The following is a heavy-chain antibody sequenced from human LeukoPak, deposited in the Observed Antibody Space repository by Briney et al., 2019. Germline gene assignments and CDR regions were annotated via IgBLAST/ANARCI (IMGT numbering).Heavy chain of an antibody. J-gene: IGHJ6*03. CDR2: IHHSGST. Sequence: SETLSLTCAVYGGSFSDFYWSWIRQPPGKGLEWIGDIHHSGSTNYNPSLKGRVTISVDTSKNQFSLRLRSVTAADTAVYYCARKYGDHYYYYYMDVWGKGTTVTVSS. CDR3: ARKYGDHYYYYYMDV. CDR1: GGSFSDFY. D-gene: IGHD4-17*01. V-gene: IGHV4-34*01.